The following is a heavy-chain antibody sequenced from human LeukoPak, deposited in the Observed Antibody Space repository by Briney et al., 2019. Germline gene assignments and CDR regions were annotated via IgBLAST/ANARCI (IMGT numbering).Heavy chain of an antibody. D-gene: IGHD2-2*01. CDR3: ARESSGVVVPAATNYFDY. CDR1: GGSISSSNW. Sequence: PSESLSLTCAVSGGSISSSNWWSWVRQPPGKGLEWIGEIYHSGSTNYNPSLKSRVTISVDKSKNQFSLKLSSVTAADTAVYYCARESSGVVVPAATNYFDYWGQGALVTVSS. J-gene: IGHJ4*02. V-gene: IGHV4-4*02. CDR2: IYHSGST.